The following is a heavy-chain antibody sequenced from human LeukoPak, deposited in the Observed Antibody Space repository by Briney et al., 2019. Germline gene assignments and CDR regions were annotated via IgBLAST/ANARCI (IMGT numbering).Heavy chain of an antibody. CDR3: ARAYTYYYDSSGYYYSRGYDY. CDR2: IYYSGST. J-gene: IGHJ4*02. Sequence: SETLSLTCTVSGGSISSGGYYWSWIRQHPRKGLEWIGYIYYSGSTYYNPSLKSRVTISVDTSKNQFSLKLSSVTAADTAVYYCARAYTYYYDSSGYYYSRGYDYWGQGTLVTVSS. D-gene: IGHD3-22*01. CDR1: GGSISSGGYY. V-gene: IGHV4-31*03.